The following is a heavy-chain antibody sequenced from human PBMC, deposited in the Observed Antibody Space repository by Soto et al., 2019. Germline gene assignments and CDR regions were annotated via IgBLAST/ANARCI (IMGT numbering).Heavy chain of an antibody. J-gene: IGHJ4*02. CDR3: AGVLRGSGRALAY. V-gene: IGHV4-39*01. D-gene: IGHD6-25*01. CDR1: GGSISSSSYY. CDR2: IYYSGST. Sequence: SETLSLTCTVSGGSISSSSYYWVWIRQPPGKGLEWIGSIYYSGSTYYNPSLKSRVTISVDTSKNQFSLKLSSVTAADTPVYYGAGVLRGSGRALAYGGKGTLVLVSS.